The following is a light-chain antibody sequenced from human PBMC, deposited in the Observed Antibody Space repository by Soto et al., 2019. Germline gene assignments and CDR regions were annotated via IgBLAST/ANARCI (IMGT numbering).Light chain of an antibody. CDR2: AAS. CDR1: QSISSY. Sequence: DIQMTQSPSSLSASVGDTVTITCRASQSISSYLNWYHQKPGKAPKLLIYAASSLQSGVPSRFRGSGSGTDFTLTISSLQPEDFATYYCQQSYSSPRTFGQGTKVEIK. V-gene: IGKV1-39*01. J-gene: IGKJ1*01. CDR3: QQSYSSPRT.